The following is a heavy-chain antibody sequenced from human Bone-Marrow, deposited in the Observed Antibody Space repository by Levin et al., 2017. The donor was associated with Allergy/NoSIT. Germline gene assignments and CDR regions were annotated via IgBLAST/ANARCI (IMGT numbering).Heavy chain of an antibody. J-gene: IGHJ4*02. V-gene: IGHV1-2*06. CDR2: INPNTGGT. D-gene: IGHD1-1*01. CDR1: RHSFIGYY. Sequence: GGSLRLSCEAPRHSFIGYYLHWVRQAPGQGLEWMGRINPNTGGTKYAQKFQGRVTMTRDTSITTAYMELSRLRSDDTAMYYCGKTATTHNGVDSWGQGTQVTVSS. CDR3: GKTATTHNGVDS.